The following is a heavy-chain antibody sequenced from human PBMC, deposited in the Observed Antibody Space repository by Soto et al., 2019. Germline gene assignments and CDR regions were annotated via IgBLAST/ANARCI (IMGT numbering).Heavy chain of an antibody. D-gene: IGHD2-2*01. J-gene: IGHJ6*02. Sequence: QVQLVQYGGEVKKPGASVKVSCMASGYTFTSYGISWVRQAPGQGLEWMGWISAYNGNTNYAQKFQGRVTMTTDTSTSTAYLELRGLRSDETAVYFCARSTSSSRYGMDVWGQGTTVTVSS. CDR2: ISAYNGNT. CDR1: GYTFTSYG. V-gene: IGHV1-18*01. CDR3: ARSTSSSRYGMDV.